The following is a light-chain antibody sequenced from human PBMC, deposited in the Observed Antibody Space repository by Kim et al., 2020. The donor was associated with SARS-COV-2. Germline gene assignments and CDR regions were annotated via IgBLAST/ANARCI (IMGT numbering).Light chain of an antibody. Sequence: VSPGERATLSGRASQSVINNLAWYQQKPGQAPRLLIYGASTRATGIPARFGGSGSGTEFTLTISSLHSEDFAVYYCQQYNEWPLTFGGGTKVEIK. CDR1: QSVINN. V-gene: IGKV3-15*01. J-gene: IGKJ4*01. CDR2: GAS. CDR3: QQYNEWPLT.